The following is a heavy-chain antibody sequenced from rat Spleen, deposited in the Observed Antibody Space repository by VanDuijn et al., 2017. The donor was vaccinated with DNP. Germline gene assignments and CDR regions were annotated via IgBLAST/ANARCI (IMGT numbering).Heavy chain of an antibody. D-gene: IGHD1-12*01. CDR2: ITTNSGDT. CDR3: TTLNYYASLSGYFDD. V-gene: IGHV5-19*01. J-gene: IGHJ2*01. CDR1: GITFSNSG. Sequence: EVQLVESGGDLVQPGRSLKLSCAASGITFSNSGMHWIRQAPTKGLEWVTSITTNSGDTYYRDSVKGRFTISRDNAESTLYLQMDSLRSEDTATYYCTTLNYYASLSGYFDDWGQGVMVTVSS.